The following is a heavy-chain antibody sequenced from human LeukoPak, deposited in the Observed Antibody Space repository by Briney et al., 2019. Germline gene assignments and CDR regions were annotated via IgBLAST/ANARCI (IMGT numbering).Heavy chain of an antibody. CDR2: ISSSSSTI. Sequence: GGSLRLSCAASGFTFSIYSMNWVRQAPGKGLEWVSYISSSSSTIYYADSVKGRFTISRDNAKNSLYLQMKSLRAEDTAVYYCAKDRRIVAVGPRRTIKNCLDPWGQGTLVTVSS. D-gene: IGHD6-13*01. J-gene: IGHJ5*02. V-gene: IGHV3-48*01. CDR3: AKDRRIVAVGPRRTIKNCLDP. CDR1: GFTFSIYS.